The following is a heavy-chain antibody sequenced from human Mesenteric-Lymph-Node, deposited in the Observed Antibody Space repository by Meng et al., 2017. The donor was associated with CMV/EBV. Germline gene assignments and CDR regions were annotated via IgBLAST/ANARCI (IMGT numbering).Heavy chain of an antibody. CDR1: GFTVSTNY. J-gene: IGHJ4*02. V-gene: IGHV3-66*02. D-gene: IGHD3/OR15-3a*01. CDR2: IYSGGNT. Sequence: GESLKISCAASGFTVSTNYMSWVRLAPGKGLEWVSVIYSGGNTYYVDSVKGRFTISRDNSRNTLYLQMNSLRVEDTAVYYCATSPDFWTAYRYWGQGTLVTVSS. CDR3: ATSPDFWTAYRY.